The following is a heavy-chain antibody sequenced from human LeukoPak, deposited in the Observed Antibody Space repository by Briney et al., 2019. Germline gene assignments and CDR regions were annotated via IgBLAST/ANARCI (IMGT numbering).Heavy chain of an antibody. Sequence: ASVKVSCKASGYTFTSYGISWVRQAPGQGLEWMGWINAYNGDTNYAQKLEGRVTVTTDTSTSTAYMELWSLGSDAPAVYYCARDFIFYEILTGYYNLYYFDYWGQGTLVSVSS. CDR3: ARDFIFYEILTGYYNLYYFDY. CDR1: GYTFTSYG. CDR2: INAYNGDT. J-gene: IGHJ4*02. V-gene: IGHV1-18*01. D-gene: IGHD3-9*01.